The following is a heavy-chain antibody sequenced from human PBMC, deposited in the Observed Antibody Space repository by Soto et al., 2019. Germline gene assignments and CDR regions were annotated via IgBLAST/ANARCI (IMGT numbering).Heavy chain of an antibody. CDR1: GYTFTTFW. Sequence: GESLKISCTGFGYTFTTFWISWVRQMPGKGLEWMGRIDPRDSYVNYSPSFQGHVTISVDKSISTAYLQWGSLKASDTAMYYCARHRGFRHYYYYGMDVWGQATKGTVSS. D-gene: IGHD3-22*01. CDR2: IDPRDSYV. J-gene: IGHJ6*02. V-gene: IGHV5-10-1*01. CDR3: ARHRGFRHYYYYGMDV.